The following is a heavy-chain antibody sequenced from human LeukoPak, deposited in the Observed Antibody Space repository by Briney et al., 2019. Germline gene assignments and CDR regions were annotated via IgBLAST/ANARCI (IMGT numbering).Heavy chain of an antibody. CDR1: GGSISSYY. CDR3: ARVYYDSSGYYSGYYYYYYMDV. J-gene: IGHJ6*03. Sequence: SETLSLTCTVSGGSISSYYWSWIRQPPGKGLEWIGYIYYSGSTNYNPSLKSRVTISVGTSKNQFSLKLSSVTAADTAVYYCARVYYDSSGYYSGYYYYYYMDVWGKGTTVTVSS. D-gene: IGHD3-22*01. V-gene: IGHV4-59*01. CDR2: IYYSGST.